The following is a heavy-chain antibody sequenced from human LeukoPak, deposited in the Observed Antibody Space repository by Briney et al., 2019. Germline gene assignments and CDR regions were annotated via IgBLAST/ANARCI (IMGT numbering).Heavy chain of an antibody. V-gene: IGHV3-11*06. Sequence: GQSLRLSCAASGFTFSDYYMSWNCQAQGTGLDRDSYISRSSNYTNYADSVKGRFTISRDNAKNSLYLQMNSLRAEDTAVYFCARDPRWGDVVPAAIYIQNCGQGNLGTVSS. CDR1: GFTFSDYY. CDR2: ISRSSNYT. CDR3: ARDPRWGDVVPAAIYIQN. D-gene: IGHD2-2*01. J-gene: IGHJ1*01.